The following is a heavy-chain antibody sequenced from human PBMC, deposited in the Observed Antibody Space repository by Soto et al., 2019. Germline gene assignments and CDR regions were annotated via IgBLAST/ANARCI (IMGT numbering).Heavy chain of an antibody. CDR1: GGSISSYY. CDR3: ARRYGGNFDY. V-gene: IGHV4-59*01. J-gene: IGHJ4*02. D-gene: IGHD1-26*01. CDR2: IYYSGST. Sequence: SETLSLTCTVSGGSISSYYWSWIRQPPGKGLEWIGYIYYSGSTSYNPSLKSRVTISVDTSKNQFSLKLTSVTAADTAVYYCARRYGGNFDYWGQGTLVPVSS.